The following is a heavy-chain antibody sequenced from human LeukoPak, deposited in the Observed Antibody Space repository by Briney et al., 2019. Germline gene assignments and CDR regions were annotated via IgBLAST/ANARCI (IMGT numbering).Heavy chain of an antibody. CDR1: GGSISSGSYY. CDR3: ARDQGVYSSSWYFNY. V-gene: IGHV4-61*02. CDR2: IYTSGST. D-gene: IGHD6-13*01. Sequence: PSETLSLTCTVSGGSISSGSYYWSWIRQPAGKGLEWIGRIYTSGSTNYNPSLKSRVTISVDTSKNQFSLKLSSVTAADTAVYYCARDQGVYSSSWYFNYWGQGTLVTVSS. J-gene: IGHJ4*02.